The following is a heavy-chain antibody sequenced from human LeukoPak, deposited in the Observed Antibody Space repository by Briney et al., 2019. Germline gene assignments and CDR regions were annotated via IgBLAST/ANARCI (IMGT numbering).Heavy chain of an antibody. D-gene: IGHD5-24*01. CDR1: GGSISSYY. Sequence: SETLSLTCTVSGGSISSYYWSWIRQPPGKGLEWIGYIYYSGSTNYNPSLKSRVTISVDTSKNQFSLKLSSVTAADTAVYYCAREIGYISNWFDPWGQGTLVTVSS. V-gene: IGHV4-59*12. J-gene: IGHJ5*02. CDR3: AREIGYISNWFDP. CDR2: IYYSGST.